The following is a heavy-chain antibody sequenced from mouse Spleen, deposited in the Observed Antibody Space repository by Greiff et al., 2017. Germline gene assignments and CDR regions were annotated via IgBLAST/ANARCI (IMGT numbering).Heavy chain of an antibody. D-gene: IGHD2-14*01. V-gene: IGHV5-9-4*01. CDR3: ARMDRFYFDY. CDR2: ISSGGSYT. Sequence: EVKLVESGGGLVKPGGSLKLSCAASGFTFSSYAMSWVRQSPEKRLEWVAEISSGGSYTYYPDTVTGRFTISRDNAKNTLYLEMSSLRSEDTAMYYCARMDRFYFDYWGQGTTLTVSS. J-gene: IGHJ2*01. CDR1: GFTFSSYA.